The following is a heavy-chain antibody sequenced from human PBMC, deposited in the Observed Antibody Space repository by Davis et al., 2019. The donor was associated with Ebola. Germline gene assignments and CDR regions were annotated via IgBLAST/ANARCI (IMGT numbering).Heavy chain of an antibody. D-gene: IGHD3-16*01. CDR1: GGAISTSY. Sequence: MPSETLSLTCTVSGGAISTSYLSWIRQPPGKGLEWIGYIYYSGSTNYNPSLKSRVTISVDTSKNQFSLKLSSVTAADTAVYYCAREGGRYYYYGMDVWGQGTTVTVSS. J-gene: IGHJ6*02. CDR2: IYYSGST. V-gene: IGHV4-59*01. CDR3: AREGGRYYYYGMDV.